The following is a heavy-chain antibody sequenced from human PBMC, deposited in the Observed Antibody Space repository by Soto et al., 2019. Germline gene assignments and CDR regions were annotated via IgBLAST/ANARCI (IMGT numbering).Heavy chain of an antibody. V-gene: IGHV3-53*01. J-gene: IGHJ4*02. CDR3: ARSPMGATYFDY. CDR1: GFTVSSNY. CDR2: IYSGGST. D-gene: IGHD1-26*01. Sequence: GVSLRLSFAASGFTVSSNYMSWFRQAPGKGLEWVSVIYSGGSTYYADSVKGRFTISRDNSKNTLYLQMNSLRAEDTAVYYCARSPMGATYFDYWGQGTLVTVSS.